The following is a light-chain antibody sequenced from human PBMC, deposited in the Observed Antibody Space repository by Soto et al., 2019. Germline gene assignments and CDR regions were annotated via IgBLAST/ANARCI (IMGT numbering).Light chain of an antibody. Sequence: QSALTQPASVSGSPGQSITISCSVTSSDIGAYNYVSWYQHHPDKAPKFMIYEVSNRPLGVSDRFSASKSGNTAYLTISGLQAEDEADYYCSSYTTSSTLVFGTGTKVTVL. CDR1: SSDIGAYNY. J-gene: IGLJ1*01. CDR3: SSYTTSSTLV. CDR2: EVS. V-gene: IGLV2-14*01.